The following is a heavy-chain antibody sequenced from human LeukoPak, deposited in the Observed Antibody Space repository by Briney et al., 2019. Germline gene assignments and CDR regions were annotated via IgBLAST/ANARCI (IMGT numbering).Heavy chain of an antibody. D-gene: IGHD6-19*01. CDR2: IIPILGIA. J-gene: IGHJ4*02. CDR3: ARDRRYSSALSPHY. CDR1: GGTFSSYA. Sequence: SVKVSCKASGGTFSSYAISWVRQAPGQGLEWMGRIIPILGIANYAQKFQGRVTITADKSTSTAYMELSSLRSEDTAVYYCARDRRYSSALSPHYWGQGTLVTVSS. V-gene: IGHV1-69*04.